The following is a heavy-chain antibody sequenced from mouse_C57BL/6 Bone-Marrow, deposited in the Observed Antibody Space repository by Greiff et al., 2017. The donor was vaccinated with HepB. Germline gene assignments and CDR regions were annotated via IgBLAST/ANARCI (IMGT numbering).Heavy chain of an antibody. J-gene: IGHJ3*01. CDR1: GFTFTDYY. CDR2: VYPYNGGT. Sequence: VQLQQSGPVLVKPGPSVKISCKASGFTFTDYYMHWVKQSHGKSLEWIGLVYPYNGGTSYNQKFKGKATLTVDPSSSTAYMELNSLTSEDSAVYYCARPSGRYYYGSSYGFAYWGQGTLVTVSA. CDR3: ARPSGRYYYGSSYGFAY. D-gene: IGHD1-1*01. V-gene: IGHV1-36*01.